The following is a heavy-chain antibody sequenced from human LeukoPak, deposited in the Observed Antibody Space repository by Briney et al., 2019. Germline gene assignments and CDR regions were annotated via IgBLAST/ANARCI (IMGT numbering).Heavy chain of an antibody. Sequence: ASVKVSCKASGYTFTNFDINWVRQAPGQGLEWMGIINPSGGSTSYAQKFQGRVTMTRDTSTSTVYMELSSLRSEDTAVYYCARGPAAGTTGTTPLFDYWGQGTLVTVSS. D-gene: IGHD1-1*01. CDR3: ARGPAAGTTGTTPLFDY. CDR1: GYTFTNFD. CDR2: INPSGGST. V-gene: IGHV1-46*01. J-gene: IGHJ4*02.